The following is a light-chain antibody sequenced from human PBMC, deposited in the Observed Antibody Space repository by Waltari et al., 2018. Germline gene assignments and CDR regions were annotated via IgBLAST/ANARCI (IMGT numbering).Light chain of an antibody. CDR3: QQYYMTPYT. Sequence: DFVMTQTPDSLAVSLGERAAIHCKSSHSLLYYSNNKNYLAGYQQKPGQPPKLLISWASTRESGVPDRFSGSGSATDFTLTISSLQAEDVAVYYCQQYYMTPYTFGQGTKLEIK. J-gene: IGKJ2*01. CDR2: WAS. V-gene: IGKV4-1*01. CDR1: HSLLYYSNNKNY.